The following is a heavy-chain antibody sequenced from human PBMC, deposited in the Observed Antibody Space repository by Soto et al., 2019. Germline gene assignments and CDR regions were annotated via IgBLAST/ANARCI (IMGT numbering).Heavy chain of an antibody. CDR1: GFTFSSYG. D-gene: IGHD6-13*01. V-gene: IGHV3-33*01. CDR2: IWYDGSNK. Sequence: QVQLVESGGGVVQPGRSLRLSCAASGFTFSSYGMHWVRQAPGKGLEWVAVIWYDGSNKYYADSVKGRFTISRDNSKNTLHLKMNSLRAADTAVYYCARGGIAVASPDFDYWGQGTLVTVSS. CDR3: ARGGIAVASPDFDY. J-gene: IGHJ4*02.